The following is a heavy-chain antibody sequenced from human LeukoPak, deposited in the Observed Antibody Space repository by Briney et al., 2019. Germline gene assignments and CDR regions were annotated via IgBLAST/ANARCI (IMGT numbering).Heavy chain of an antibody. V-gene: IGHV3-21*04. CDR2: ISSSSIYI. CDR3: AKNGDRGAYCTGGTCYPYFYYYMDV. J-gene: IGHJ6*03. CDR1: GFTFSSYS. D-gene: IGHD2-15*01. Sequence: GGSLRLSCAASGFTFSSYSMNWVRQAPGKGLEWVSSISSSSIYIYYADSVKGRFTISRDNAKNSLYLQMNSLRAEDTAIYYCAKNGDRGAYCTGGTCYPYFYYYMDVWGKGTTVTI.